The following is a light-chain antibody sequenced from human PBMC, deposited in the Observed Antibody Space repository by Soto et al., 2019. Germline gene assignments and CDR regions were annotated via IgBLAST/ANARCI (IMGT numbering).Light chain of an antibody. CDR2: AAS. CDR3: HQSYSTPLIT. V-gene: IGKV1-39*01. Sequence: DSQMTQSPSSRSASVGDRGSITGGAVQSLGTYLNWYQQKPGKAPKLLIYAASSLQSGVPSRFSGSGSGTDFTLTISSLQPEDFATYYCHQSYSTPLITFGQGIRLEIK. J-gene: IGKJ5*01. CDR1: QSLGTY.